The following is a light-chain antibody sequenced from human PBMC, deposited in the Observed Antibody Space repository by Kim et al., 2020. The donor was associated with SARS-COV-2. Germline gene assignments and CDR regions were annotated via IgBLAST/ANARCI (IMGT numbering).Light chain of an antibody. CDR3: ATWDASLNGWV. CDR2: RNN. J-gene: IGLJ3*02. CDR1: SSNVGPNT. V-gene: IGLV1-44*01. Sequence: GQCVNISYSESSSNVGPNTINWYQLIPTTAPKLLIFRNNQRPSGVPDRFSGAKSGSSASLAISGLQYEDEADYYCATWDASLNGWVFGAGTQVTVL.